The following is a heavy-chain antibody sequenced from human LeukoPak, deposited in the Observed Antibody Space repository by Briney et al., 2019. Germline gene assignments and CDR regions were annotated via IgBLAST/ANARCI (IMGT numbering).Heavy chain of an antibody. CDR2: TRYDTSGE. V-gene: IGHV3-30*02. D-gene: IGHD6-19*01. Sequence: GGSLRLSCEASGFTLSNFGMYWVRQAPGKGLEWVAFTRYDTSGEYYADSVKGRFTISRDNSKNTVSLQMNSLRVDDTAVYYCAREISRGWNYLDYWGQGTLVTVSS. CDR3: AREISRGWNYLDY. CDR1: GFTLSNFG. J-gene: IGHJ4*02.